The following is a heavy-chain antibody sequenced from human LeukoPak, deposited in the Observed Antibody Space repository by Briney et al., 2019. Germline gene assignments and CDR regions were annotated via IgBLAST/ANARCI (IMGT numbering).Heavy chain of an antibody. J-gene: IGHJ6*02. Sequence: ASVKVSCTASGYTFTGYYMHWVRQAPGQGLEWMGRINPNSGGTNYAQKFQGRVTMTRDTSISTAYMELSRLRSDDTAVYYCARDGAGYCSSTSCYYYYYYGMDVWGQGTTVTVSS. V-gene: IGHV1-2*06. CDR1: GYTFTGYY. CDR3: ARDGAGYCSSTSCYYYYYYGMDV. CDR2: INPNSGGT. D-gene: IGHD2-2*01.